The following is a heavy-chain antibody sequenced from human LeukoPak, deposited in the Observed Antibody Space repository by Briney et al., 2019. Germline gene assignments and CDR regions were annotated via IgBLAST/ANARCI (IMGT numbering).Heavy chain of an antibody. J-gene: IGHJ4*02. CDR3: ARYDVGWYYFDY. CDR2: VYYSAST. D-gene: IGHD6-19*01. CDR1: GGSISSYY. Sequence: SETLSLTCTVSGGSISSYYWGWIHQPPGKGLEWIGNVYYSASTYYHPSPESRVTISVDTSKNQFSLKLSSVTAADTAVYYCARYDVGWYYFDYWGQGTLVTVSS. V-gene: IGHV4-39*07.